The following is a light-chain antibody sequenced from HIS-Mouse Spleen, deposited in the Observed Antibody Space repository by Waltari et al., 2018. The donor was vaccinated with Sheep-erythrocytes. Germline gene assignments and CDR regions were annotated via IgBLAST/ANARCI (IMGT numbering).Light chain of an antibody. V-gene: IGKV1-5*03. CDR1: QSISSW. J-gene: IGKJ4*01. CDR2: KAS. Sequence: DIQMTQSPSTLSASVGDRVTITCRASQSISSWLAWYQQKPGKAPKLLIYKASSLESGVPSRFSGSGSRTEFNLTISSLQPDDFATYYCQQYNSYPLTFGGGTKVEIK. CDR3: QQYNSYPLT.